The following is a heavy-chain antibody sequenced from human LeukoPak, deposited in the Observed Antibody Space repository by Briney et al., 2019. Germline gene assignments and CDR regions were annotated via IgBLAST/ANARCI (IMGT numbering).Heavy chain of an antibody. D-gene: IGHD6-13*01. CDR1: GYTFTSYG. J-gene: IGHJ6*03. Sequence: GASVKVSCKASGYTFTSYGISWVRQAPGQGLEWMGWISAYNGNTNYAQKLHGRVTMTTDTSTSTAYMELRSLRSDDTAVYYCAREYSSSFNYYYYMDVWGKGTTVTISS. V-gene: IGHV1-18*01. CDR3: AREYSSSFNYYYYMDV. CDR2: ISAYNGNT.